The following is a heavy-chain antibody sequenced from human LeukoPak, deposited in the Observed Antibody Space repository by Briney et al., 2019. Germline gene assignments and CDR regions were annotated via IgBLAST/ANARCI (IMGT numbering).Heavy chain of an antibody. CDR2: IYTSGST. CDR3: ARGVYYDFWSGYLETVFDY. Sequence: SETLSLTCTVSGGSISSYYWSWIRQPAGKGLEWIGRIYTSGSTNYNPSLKSRVTMSVDTSKDQFSLKLSSVTAADTAVYYCARGVYYDFWSGYLETVFDYWGQGTLVTVSS. J-gene: IGHJ4*02. D-gene: IGHD3-3*01. V-gene: IGHV4-4*07. CDR1: GGSISSYY.